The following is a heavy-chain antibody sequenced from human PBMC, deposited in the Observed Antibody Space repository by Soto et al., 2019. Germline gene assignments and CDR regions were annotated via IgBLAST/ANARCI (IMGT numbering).Heavy chain of an antibody. D-gene: IGHD2-8*01. CDR2: ISAAGDDT. Sequence: GGSLRLSCAGSGFSFSTYDMNWVRQAPVKGLERVATISAAGDDTFYADSVKVQFTISRDNAKNSLYLQMNSLRAEDTAVYYCARDMVYAQYYYYYYGMDVWGQGTTVTVSS. CDR1: GFSFSTYD. J-gene: IGHJ6*02. CDR3: ARDMVYAQYYYYYYGMDV. V-gene: IGHV3-23*01.